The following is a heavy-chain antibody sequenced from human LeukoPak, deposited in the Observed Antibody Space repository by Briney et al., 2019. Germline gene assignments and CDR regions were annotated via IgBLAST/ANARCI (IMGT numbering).Heavy chain of an antibody. CDR2: IYYSGST. V-gene: IGHV4-61*01. CDR3: ARGSRGYTYG. Sequence: MASETLSLTCTVSGASVSSGSYYWSWIRQPPGKGLEWIGYIYYSGSTNYNPSLKSRVTISVDTSKNQFSLKLSSVTAADTAVYYCARGSRGYTYGWGQGTQVTVSS. D-gene: IGHD5-18*01. J-gene: IGHJ4*02. CDR1: GASVSSGSYY.